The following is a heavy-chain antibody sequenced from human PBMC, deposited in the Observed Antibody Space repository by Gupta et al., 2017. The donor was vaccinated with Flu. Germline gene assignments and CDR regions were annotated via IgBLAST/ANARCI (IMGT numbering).Heavy chain of an antibody. D-gene: IGHD2-15*01. J-gene: IGHJ6*02. CDR2: IYYSGTT. Sequence: QLQLQESGPGLVKPSETLSLTCTVSGGSISSSSYYWGWIRHPPGKGLEWIGSIYYSGTTYYNPSLKSRVTISVYTSKNQFSLKLSSVTAADTAVYYCARHPIPYCSGGSCSLATQYYYYYYGMDVWGQGTTVTVSS. V-gene: IGHV4-39*01. CDR3: ARHPIPYCSGGSCSLATQYYYYYYGMDV. CDR1: GGSISSSSYY.